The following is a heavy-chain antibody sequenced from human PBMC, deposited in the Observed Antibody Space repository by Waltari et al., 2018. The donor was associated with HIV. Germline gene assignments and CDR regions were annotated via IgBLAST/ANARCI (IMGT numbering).Heavy chain of an antibody. CDR1: GYTFTSYA. CDR3: ARDKRGGYSYGYLGY. CDR2: INAGNGNT. Sequence: QVQLVQSGAEVKKPGASVKVSCKASGYTFTSYAMHWVRQAPGQRLEWMGWINAGNGNTKYSQKFQGRVTITRDTSASTAYMELSSLRSEDTAVYYCARDKRGGYSYGYLGYWGQGTLVTVSS. J-gene: IGHJ4*02. V-gene: IGHV1-3*01. D-gene: IGHD5-18*01.